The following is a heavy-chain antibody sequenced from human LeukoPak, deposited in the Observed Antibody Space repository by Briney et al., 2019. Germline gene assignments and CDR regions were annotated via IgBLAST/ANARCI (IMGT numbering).Heavy chain of an antibody. J-gene: IGHJ5*02. V-gene: IGHV4-59*01. Sequence: SETLSLTCTVSGGSISSYYWSWIRQPPGKGLEWIGYIYYSGSTNYNPSLKSRVTISVDTSKNQFSLKLSSVTAADTAVYYCARACPGFGEINWFDPWGQGTLVTVSS. CDR1: GGSISSYY. CDR3: ARACPGFGEINWFDP. CDR2: IYYSGST. D-gene: IGHD3-10*01.